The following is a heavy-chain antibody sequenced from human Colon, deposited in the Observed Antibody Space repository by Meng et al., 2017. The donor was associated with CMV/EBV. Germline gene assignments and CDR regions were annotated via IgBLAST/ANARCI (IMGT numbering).Heavy chain of an antibody. J-gene: IGHJ4*02. Sequence: GSLRLSCAASGFTFSSYPIHWVRQAPGKGLEWVSSIGSNSTYIQYAASVKGRFTIYRDNANDSLYLQMNSLRAEDTAVYYCARGSSWGRLDYWGQGTLVTSPQ. V-gene: IGHV3-21*06. CDR1: GFTFSSYP. CDR3: ARGSSWGRLDY. D-gene: IGHD7-27*01. CDR2: IGSNSTYI.